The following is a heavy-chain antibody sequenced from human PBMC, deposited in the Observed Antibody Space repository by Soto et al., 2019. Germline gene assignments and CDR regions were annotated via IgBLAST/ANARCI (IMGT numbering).Heavy chain of an antibody. D-gene: IGHD3-9*01. CDR3: ARQAKYDILTGYFPFDD. J-gene: IGHJ4*02. CDR1: GYTFTNYW. CDR2: IDPSDSYT. Sequence: XESLTISCNGSGYTFTNYWINWVRQMPGKGLEWMGRIDPSDSYTNYSPSFQGHVTISADKSISTASLQWSSLKASDSAIYYCARQAKYDILTGYFPFDDWGQGTLVTVSS. V-gene: IGHV5-10-1*01.